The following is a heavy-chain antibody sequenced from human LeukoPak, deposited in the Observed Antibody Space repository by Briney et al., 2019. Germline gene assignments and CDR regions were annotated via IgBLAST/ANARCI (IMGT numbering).Heavy chain of an antibody. CDR2: IRYDGSNK. J-gene: IGHJ1*01. CDR1: GFTFSSYG. V-gene: IGHV3-30*02. CDR3: TKDRSGSYYAYFQH. Sequence: PGGSLRLSCAASGFTFSSYGMHWVRQAPGKGREGVAFIRYDGSNKYYADSVKGRFTISRDNSKNPLYLQMNSLRAEDTAVYYCTKDRSGSYYAYFQHWGQGTLVTVSS. D-gene: IGHD1-26*01.